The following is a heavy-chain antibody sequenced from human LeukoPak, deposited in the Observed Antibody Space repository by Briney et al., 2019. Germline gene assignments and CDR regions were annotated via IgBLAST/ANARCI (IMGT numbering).Heavy chain of an antibody. CDR3: TRDSGYNAFDI. J-gene: IGHJ3*02. D-gene: IGHD5-12*01. Sequence: GGSLRLSCTASGFTFSSSWMAWVRQAPGKGLEWVGNIKEDGTAKNYVVSVRGRFTISRDNAKNSLYLQMNSLRGEDTAVYYCTRDSGYNAFDIWGQGTMVTVSS. CDR1: GFTFSSSW. V-gene: IGHV3-7*01. CDR2: IKEDGTAK.